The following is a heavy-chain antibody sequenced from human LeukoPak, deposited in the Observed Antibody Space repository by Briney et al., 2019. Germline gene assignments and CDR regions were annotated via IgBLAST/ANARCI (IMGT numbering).Heavy chain of an antibody. V-gene: IGHV4-4*07. Sequence: SETLSLTCTVSGGSISSYYWSWIRQPAGKGLEWIGRIYTSGGTNYNPSLKSRVTMSVDTSKNQFSLKLSSVTAADTAVYYCATTDILTGYYSLDAFDIWGQGTMVTVSS. CDR3: ATTDILTGYYSLDAFDI. J-gene: IGHJ3*02. D-gene: IGHD3-9*01. CDR2: IYTSGGT. CDR1: GGSISSYY.